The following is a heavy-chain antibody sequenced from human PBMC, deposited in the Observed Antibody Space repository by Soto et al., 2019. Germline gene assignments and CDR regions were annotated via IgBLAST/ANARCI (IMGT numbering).Heavy chain of an antibody. Sequence: ASVKVSCKGSGYTFTSYGISWVRQAPGQGLEWMGWISAYNGNTNYAQKLQGRVTMTTDTSTSTAYMELRSLRSDDTAVYYCARDVLRYFDWLFSNYYYGMHVWGQGTTVTSP. CDR2: ISAYNGNT. CDR1: GYTFTSYG. V-gene: IGHV1-18*01. J-gene: IGHJ6*02. CDR3: ARDVLRYFDWLFSNYYYGMHV. D-gene: IGHD3-9*01.